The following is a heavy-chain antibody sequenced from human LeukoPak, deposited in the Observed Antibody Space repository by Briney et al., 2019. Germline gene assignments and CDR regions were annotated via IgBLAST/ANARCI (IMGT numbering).Heavy chain of an antibody. CDR1: GYSVSSNSDA. J-gene: IGHJ4*02. V-gene: IGHV6-1*01. Sequence: SQTLSLTCAISGYSVSSNSDAWNWIRQSPSRGLEWLGRTFYRSKWYNDYAVSVKSRMTINPDTSKNQFSLQLNSVTPEDTAVYYCARASYSTSRLDYWGQGTLVTVSS. CDR3: ARASYSTSRLDY. CDR2: TFYRSKWYN. D-gene: IGHD6-13*01.